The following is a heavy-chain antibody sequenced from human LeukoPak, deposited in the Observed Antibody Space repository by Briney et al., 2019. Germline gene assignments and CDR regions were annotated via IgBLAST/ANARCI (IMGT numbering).Heavy chain of an antibody. CDR2: VYYSGST. CDR3: ARHLVAAVPNWFDP. CDR1: GVSISSSGYY. J-gene: IGHJ5*02. Sequence: SETLSLTCTVSGVSISSSGYYWGWIRQPPGKGLEWLGSVYYSGSTYYNPSLKSRVTISVDTAKNQFFLKLRSVTDADTAVYYCARHLVAAVPNWFDPWAQGALVTVSS. D-gene: IGHD6-13*01. V-gene: IGHV4-39*01.